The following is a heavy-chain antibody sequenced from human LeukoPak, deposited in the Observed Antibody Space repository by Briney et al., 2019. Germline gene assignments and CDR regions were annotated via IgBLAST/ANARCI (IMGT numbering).Heavy chain of an antibody. Sequence: GSLRLSCAASRFSFSNYWMHWVRQAPGKELVWVSRVKSDGSNPSYADSVKGRFTISRDNAENMLYLQMNTLGAEDTAVYYCARDIVSGSGSLDYWGQGTLVTVSS. D-gene: IGHD3-10*01. V-gene: IGHV3-74*01. CDR1: RFSFSNYW. CDR2: VKSDGSNP. J-gene: IGHJ4*02. CDR3: ARDIVSGSGSLDY.